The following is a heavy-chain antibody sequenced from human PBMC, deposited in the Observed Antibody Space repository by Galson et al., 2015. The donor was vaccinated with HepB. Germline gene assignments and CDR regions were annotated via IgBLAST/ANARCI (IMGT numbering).Heavy chain of an antibody. D-gene: IGHD5-18*01. CDR3: ASTGGGYSYGLDY. Sequence: SVKVSCKASGYTFTSYGISWVRQAPGQGLEWMGWISAYNGNTNYAQKLQGRVTMTTDTSTSTAPMELRSLRSDDTAVYYCASTGGGYSYGLDYGGQGTLVTVSS. CDR2: ISAYNGNT. J-gene: IGHJ4*02. V-gene: IGHV1-18*01. CDR1: GYTFTSYG.